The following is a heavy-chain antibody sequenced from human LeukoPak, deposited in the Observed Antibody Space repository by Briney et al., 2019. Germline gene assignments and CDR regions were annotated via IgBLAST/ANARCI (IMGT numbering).Heavy chain of an antibody. V-gene: IGHV3-23*01. CDR3: ARGESFAFAN. Sequence: LPGGSPRLSCAASGFTFSTYDMQWVRQAPGKGLEWVSGIGRSGSTYYTDSVKDRFTISRDNSKDTLYLQMNSLRAEDTAVCYCARGESFAFANWGQGTMVTVSS. CDR2: IGRSGST. J-gene: IGHJ3*02. D-gene: IGHD2-21*01. CDR1: GFTFSTYD.